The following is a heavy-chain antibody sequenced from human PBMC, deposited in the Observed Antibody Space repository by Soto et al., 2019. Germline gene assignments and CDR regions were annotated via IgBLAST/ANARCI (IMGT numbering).Heavy chain of an antibody. CDR2: IVVGSGNT. D-gene: IGHD5-18*01. Sequence: SVKVSCKASGFTFTSSAVQWVRQARGQRLEWIGWIVVGSGNTNYAQKFQERVTITRDMSTSTAYMELSSLRSEDTAVYYCAAESTRGYSYGYYYYGMDVWGQGTTVTVSS. V-gene: IGHV1-58*01. CDR1: GFTFTSSA. CDR3: AAESTRGYSYGYYYYGMDV. J-gene: IGHJ6*02.